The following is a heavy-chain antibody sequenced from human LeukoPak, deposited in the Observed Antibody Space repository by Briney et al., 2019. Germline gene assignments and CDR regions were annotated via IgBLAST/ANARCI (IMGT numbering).Heavy chain of an antibody. Sequence: SETLSLTCTVSGGSISSYYWSWIRQPPGKGLEWIGYIYYSGSTNYNPSLKSRVTISVDTSKNQFSLKLSSVTAADTAVYYCARQTSYYDSSGYYGDYFDYWGQGTLVTVSS. D-gene: IGHD3-22*01. V-gene: IGHV4-59*08. CDR2: IYYSGST. CDR1: GGSISSYY. J-gene: IGHJ4*02. CDR3: ARQTSYYDSSGYYGDYFDY.